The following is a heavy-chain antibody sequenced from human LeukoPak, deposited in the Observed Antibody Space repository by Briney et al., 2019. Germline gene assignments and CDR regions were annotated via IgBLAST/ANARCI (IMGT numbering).Heavy chain of an antibody. D-gene: IGHD6-19*01. J-gene: IGHJ4*02. CDR3: AKYSSGWYYFDY. V-gene: IGHV3-23*01. Sequence: TRGSLRLSCAASGFTFSSYAMSWVRQAPGKGLEWVSAISGSGGSTYYADSVKGRFTISRDNSKNTLYLQMNSLRAEDTAVYYCAKYSSGWYYFDYWGQGTLVTVSS. CDR1: GFTFSSYA. CDR2: ISGSGGST.